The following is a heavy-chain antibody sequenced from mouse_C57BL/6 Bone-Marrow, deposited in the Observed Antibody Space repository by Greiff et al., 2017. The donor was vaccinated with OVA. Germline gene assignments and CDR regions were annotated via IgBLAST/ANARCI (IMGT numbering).Heavy chain of an antibody. J-gene: IGHJ3*01. Sequence: EVQRVESGGDLVKPGGSLKLSCAASGFTFSSYGMSWVRQTPDKRLEWVATISSGGSYTYYPDSVKGRFTISRDNAKNTLYLQMSSLKSEDTAMDYCARHEGSSYISFAYWGQGTLVTVSA. D-gene: IGHD1-1*01. CDR1: GFTFSSYG. CDR2: ISSGGSYT. CDR3: ARHEGSSYISFAY. V-gene: IGHV5-6*01.